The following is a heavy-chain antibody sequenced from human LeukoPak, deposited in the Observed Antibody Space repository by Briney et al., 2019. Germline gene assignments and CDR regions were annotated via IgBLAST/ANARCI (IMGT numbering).Heavy chain of an antibody. V-gene: IGHV4-59*11. CDR2: IYYSGST. Sequence: SETLSLTCRVSGASISSHYWSWIRQPPGKGLEWIGYIYYSGSTNYNPSLKSRVTMSVDTSKNQFSLKVSSVTAADTAVYYCAREIDYDSTAYVYWGRGTLVTVSS. CDR1: GASISSHY. J-gene: IGHJ4*02. CDR3: AREIDYDSTAYVY. D-gene: IGHD3-22*01.